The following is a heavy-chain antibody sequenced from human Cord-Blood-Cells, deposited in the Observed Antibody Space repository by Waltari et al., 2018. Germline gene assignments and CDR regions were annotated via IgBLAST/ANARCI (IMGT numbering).Heavy chain of an antibody. CDR2: INHSGST. V-gene: IGHV4-34*01. J-gene: IGHJ6*03. D-gene: IGHD3-3*01. CDR3: ARGRYYDFWSGYLYYYYMDV. Sequence: QVQLQQWGAGLLKPSETLSLTCAVYGGSFSGYYWSWIRQPPGKGLEWIGEINHSGSTNYNPSLKSRVTISVDTSKNQFSLKLSSVTAADTAVYYCARGRYYDFWSGYLYYYYMDVWGKGTTVTVSS. CDR1: GGSFSGYY.